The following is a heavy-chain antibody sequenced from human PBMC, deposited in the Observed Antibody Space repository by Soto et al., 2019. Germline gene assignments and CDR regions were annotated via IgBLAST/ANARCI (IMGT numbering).Heavy chain of an antibody. J-gene: IGHJ5*02. V-gene: IGHV1-18*01. CDR2: ISAYNGNT. Sequence: QVQLVQSGAEVKKPGASVKVSCKASGYTFTSYGISWERQAPGQGLEWMGWISAYNGNTNYAQKLQGRVTMTTDTSTSTAYMELRSLRSDDTAVYYCARDLAGGNSGIWFDPWGQGTLVTVSS. D-gene: IGHD2-21*02. CDR3: ARDLAGGNSGIWFDP. CDR1: GYTFTSYG.